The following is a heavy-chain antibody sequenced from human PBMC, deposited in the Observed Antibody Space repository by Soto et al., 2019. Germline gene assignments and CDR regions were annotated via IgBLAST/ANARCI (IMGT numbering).Heavy chain of an antibody. J-gene: IGHJ6*02. CDR2: IYPGDSDT. CDR3: ARIPPLHYYYYGMDV. V-gene: IGHV5-51*01. CDR1: GYSFTSYW. Sequence: PGESLKISCKGSGYSFTSYWIGWVRQVPGKGLEWMGIIYPGDSDTRYSPSFQGQVTISADKSISTAYLQWSSLKASDTAMYYCARIPPLHYYYYGMDVWGQGTTVTVSS.